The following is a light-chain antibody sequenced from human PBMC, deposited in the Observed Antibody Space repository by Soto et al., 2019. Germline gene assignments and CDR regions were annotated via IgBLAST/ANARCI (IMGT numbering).Light chain of an antibody. Sequence: DIQMTQSPSSLSASVGDRVTITCRASQSISSYLNWYQQKPGKAPKLLIYAASSLQSGVPSWFSGSGSGTDFTLTISSLQPEDFATYYCQQSYSTPRSTFGGGTKVEIK. CDR1: QSISSY. CDR2: AAS. J-gene: IGKJ4*01. V-gene: IGKV1-39*01. CDR3: QQSYSTPRST.